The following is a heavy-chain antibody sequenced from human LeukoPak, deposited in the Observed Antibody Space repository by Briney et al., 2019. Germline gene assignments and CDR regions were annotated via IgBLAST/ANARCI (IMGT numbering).Heavy chain of an antibody. V-gene: IGHV3-30*18. Sequence: PGGSLRLSCAASGFTFSSYDMHWVRQAPGKGLEWVAVISYDGSNKFYADSVKGRFAISRDNSKNTLYLQMNSLRAEDTAVYYCAKEETGTTIGAFDIWGQGTMVTVSS. CDR1: GFTFSSYD. CDR2: ISYDGSNK. CDR3: AKEETGTTIGAFDI. J-gene: IGHJ3*02. D-gene: IGHD1-1*01.